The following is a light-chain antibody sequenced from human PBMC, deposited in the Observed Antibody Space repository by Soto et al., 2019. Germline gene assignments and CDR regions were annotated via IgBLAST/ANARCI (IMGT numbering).Light chain of an antibody. V-gene: IGKV3-15*01. CDR1: QSVSSN. Sequence: MTQSPATLSVSPGETATLSCRANQSVSSNLAWYQQKPGQAPRLLIYGASTRATGIPARFSGSGSGTEFTLTISSLQSEDFGVYFCQENNNRPPGRLTFGGGTKVEIK. J-gene: IGKJ4*01. CDR2: GAS. CDR3: QENNNRPPGRLT.